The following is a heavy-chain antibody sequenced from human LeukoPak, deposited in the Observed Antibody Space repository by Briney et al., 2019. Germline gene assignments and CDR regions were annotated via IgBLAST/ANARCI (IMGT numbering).Heavy chain of an antibody. D-gene: IGHD2-15*01. CDR3: AKEATVVVAATGYNWFDP. Sequence: GGSLRLSCAASGFTFSSYGMHWVRQAPGKGLEWVAVISYDGSNKYYADSVKGRFTISRDNSRNTLYLQMNSLRAEDTAVYYCAKEATVVVAATGYNWFDPWGQGILVTVSS. CDR1: GFTFSSYG. CDR2: ISYDGSNK. J-gene: IGHJ5*02. V-gene: IGHV3-30*18.